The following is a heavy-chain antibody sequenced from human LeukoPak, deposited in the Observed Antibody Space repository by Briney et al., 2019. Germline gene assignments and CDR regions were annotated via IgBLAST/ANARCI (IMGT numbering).Heavy chain of an antibody. CDR1: GFTFSSYG. CDR2: ISYDGSNK. J-gene: IGHJ4*02. D-gene: IGHD1-26*01. CDR3: ARDVIVGDTYFDY. V-gene: IGHV3-30*03. Sequence: GGSLRLSCAASGFTFSSYGMHWVRQAPGKGLEWVAVISYDGSNKYYADSVKGRFTISRDNSKNTLYLQMNSLRAEDTAVYYCARDVIVGDTYFDYWGQGTLVTVSS.